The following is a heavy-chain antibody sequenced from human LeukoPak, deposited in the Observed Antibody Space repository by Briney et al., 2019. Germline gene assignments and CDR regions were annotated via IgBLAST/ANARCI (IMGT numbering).Heavy chain of an antibody. D-gene: IGHD6-19*01. CDR2: ISSSSSYT. CDR3: ARDSSGWYSPIDY. J-gene: IGHJ4*02. CDR1: GFTFSDYY. Sequence: GGSLRLSCAASGFTFSDYYMSWIRQAPGKGLEWVSYISSSSSYTNYADSVKGRFTISRGNAKNSLYLQMNSLRAEDTAVYYCARDSSGWYSPIDYWGQGTLVTVSS. V-gene: IGHV3-11*05.